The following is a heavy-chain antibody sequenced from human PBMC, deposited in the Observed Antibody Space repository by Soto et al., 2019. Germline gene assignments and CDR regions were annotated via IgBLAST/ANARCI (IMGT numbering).Heavy chain of an antibody. J-gene: IGHJ4*02. CDR1: GFTLSSYA. CDR2: ISINGGST. V-gene: IGHV3-64D*06. D-gene: IGHD3-22*01. Sequence: PGGSLRLSCAASGFTLSSYAMHWVRQAPGKGLEYVSSISINGGSTHYADSVKGRFTISRDNSRNTQYLQMSSLRADDTAVYYCVKGEFYYDSSAYYPFDSWGQGTLVTVSS. CDR3: VKGEFYYDSSAYYPFDS.